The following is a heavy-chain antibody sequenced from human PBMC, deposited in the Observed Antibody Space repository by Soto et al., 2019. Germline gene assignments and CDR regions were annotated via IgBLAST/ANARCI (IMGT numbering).Heavy chain of an antibody. CDR1: GCSISDHY. V-gene: IGHV3-11*03. Sequence: GSLLLSCAASGCSISDHYMSWIRQAPGKGLEWVSYSSNSGTFTKYADSVKGRFSISRDNAKNSLYLEINSLRGEDTAIYYCVRSGDNYNVLDYWGQGTTVTVS. D-gene: IGHD3-10*02. CDR2: SSNSGTFT. J-gene: IGHJ4*02. CDR3: VRSGDNYNVLDY.